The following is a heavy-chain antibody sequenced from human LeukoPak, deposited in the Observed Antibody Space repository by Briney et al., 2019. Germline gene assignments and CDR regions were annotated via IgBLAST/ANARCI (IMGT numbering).Heavy chain of an antibody. V-gene: IGHV1-2*02. CDR2: INPNSGGT. CDR1: GYTFTGYD. D-gene: IGHD3-9*01. J-gene: IGHJ6*03. Sequence: GASVKVSCKASGYTFTGYDMHWVRQAPGQGLEWMGWINPNSGGTNYAQKFQGRVTMTRDTSISTAYMELSRLRSDDTAVYYCARDNELRYFDWSPRYYYYYYMDVWGKGTTVTVSS. CDR3: ARDNELRYFDWSPRYYYYYYMDV.